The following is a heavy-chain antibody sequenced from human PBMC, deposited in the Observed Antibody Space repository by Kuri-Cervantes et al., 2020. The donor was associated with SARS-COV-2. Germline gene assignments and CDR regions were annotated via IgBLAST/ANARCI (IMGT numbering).Heavy chain of an antibody. CDR2: ISFYRHDA. V-gene: IGHV3-30*04. D-gene: IGHD6-6*01. CDR1: GVTFSSYN. Sequence: GGSLRLSCAASGVTFSSYNMHWVRQPPGKGLEWVAIISFYRHDAHYADSVKGRFTISRDNSKNTLYLQMDSLTTEDTAVYYCARESSSSSNYYYGMDIWGQGTSVTVSS. J-gene: IGHJ6*02. CDR3: ARESSSSSNYYYGMDI.